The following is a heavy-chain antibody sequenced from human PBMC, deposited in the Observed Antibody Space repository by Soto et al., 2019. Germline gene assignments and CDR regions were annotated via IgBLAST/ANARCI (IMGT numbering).Heavy chain of an antibody. V-gene: IGHV1-2*02. CDR2: INPNSGGT. D-gene: IGHD2-21*02. CDR3: ARGYCGGDCYPYLFDY. Sequence: ASLKVSFKASGYTLTGYYMHWVRQAPGQGLEWMGWINPNSGGTNYAQKFQGRVTMTRDTSISTAYMELSRLRSDDTAVYYCARGYCGGDCYPYLFDYWGQGTLVTVSS. J-gene: IGHJ4*02. CDR1: GYTLTGYY.